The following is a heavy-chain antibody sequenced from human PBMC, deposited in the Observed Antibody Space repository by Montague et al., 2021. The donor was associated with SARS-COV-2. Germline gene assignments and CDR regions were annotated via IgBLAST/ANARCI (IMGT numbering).Heavy chain of an antibody. D-gene: IGHD3-3*01. J-gene: IGHJ4*02. V-gene: IGHV4-39*02. Sequence: SESLSLTCSASSGSIISSGYYWGWIRQPPGKELEWIGNIYYSGTTYYNPSLQSRGTISVDTSKNHLSLRLSSVTAADTAVYFCARGMIRVVTIPFDYWGQGSQVTVSS. CDR1: SGSIISSGYY. CDR2: IYYSGTT. CDR3: ARGMIRVVTIPFDY.